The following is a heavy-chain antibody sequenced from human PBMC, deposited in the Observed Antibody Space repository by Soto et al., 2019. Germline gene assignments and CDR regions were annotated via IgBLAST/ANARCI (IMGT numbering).Heavy chain of an antibody. J-gene: IGHJ4*02. CDR3: ARGRYYDSSGPFDY. V-gene: IGHV3-11*06. D-gene: IGHD3-22*01. CDR1: GFTFSEYY. CDR2: ISSSSSYT. Sequence: GGCLRLSCAASGFTFSEYYMSWVRQAPGKGLEWVSSISSSSSYTYYADSVKGRFTISRDNAKNSLYLQMNSLRAEDTAVYYCARGRYYDSSGPFDYWGQGTLVTVSS.